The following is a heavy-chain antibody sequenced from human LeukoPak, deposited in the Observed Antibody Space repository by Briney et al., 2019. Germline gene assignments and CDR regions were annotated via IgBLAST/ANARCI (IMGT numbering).Heavy chain of an antibody. CDR2: ISYDGSNK. D-gene: IGHD6-13*01. V-gene: IGHV3-30*18. CDR3: AKEHQQLGHFDY. Sequence: GALRPSCAASGFTFSSYGVHWVRQAPGKGLEWVAVISYDGSNKYYADSVKGRFTISRDNSKNTLYLQMNSLRAEDTAVYYCAKEHQQLGHFDYWGQGTLVTVSS. CDR1: GFTFSSYG. J-gene: IGHJ4*02.